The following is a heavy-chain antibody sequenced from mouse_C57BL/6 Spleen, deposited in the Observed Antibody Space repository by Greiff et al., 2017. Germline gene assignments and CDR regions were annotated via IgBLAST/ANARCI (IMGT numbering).Heavy chain of an antibody. V-gene: IGHV1-62-2*01. CDR1: GYTFTEYT. CDR2: FYPGSGSI. D-gene: IGHD2-1*01. Sequence: VQLQQSGAELVKPGASVKLSCKASGYTFTEYTIHWVKQRSGQGLEWIGWFYPGSGSIKYNEKFKDKATLPADKPSSTVYMELSRLTSEDSAVYFCARHEDYDDGNHWYFDVWGTGTTVTVAS. CDR3: ARHEDYDDGNHWYFDV. J-gene: IGHJ1*03.